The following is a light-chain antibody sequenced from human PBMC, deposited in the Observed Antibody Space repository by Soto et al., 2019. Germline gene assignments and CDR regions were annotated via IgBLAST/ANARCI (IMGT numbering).Light chain of an antibody. J-gene: IGKJ2*01. V-gene: IGKV1-39*01. CDR3: QQSYSTPYT. Sequence: DIQMTQSPSSLSASVGDRVTITCRASQSISTYLNWYQQIPGKAPNLLMYAASTLQSGVPSRFSGSGSGTDFTLTISSLQPEDFATYYCQQSYSTPYTFGQGTKVEIK. CDR2: AAS. CDR1: QSISTY.